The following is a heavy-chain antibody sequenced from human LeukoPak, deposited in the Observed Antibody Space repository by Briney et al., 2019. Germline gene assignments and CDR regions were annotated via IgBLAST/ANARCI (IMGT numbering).Heavy chain of an antibody. Sequence: ETLSLTCTVSGGSISSYYWSWIRPPAGKGLEWIGRIYTSGSTNYNPSLKSRVTMSVDTSKNQFSLKLSSVTAADTAVYYCARVGSDYGGNWGGYYFDYWGQGTLVTVSS. D-gene: IGHD4-23*01. CDR1: GGSISSYY. CDR2: IYTSGST. J-gene: IGHJ4*02. CDR3: ARVGSDYGGNWGGYYFDY. V-gene: IGHV4-4*07.